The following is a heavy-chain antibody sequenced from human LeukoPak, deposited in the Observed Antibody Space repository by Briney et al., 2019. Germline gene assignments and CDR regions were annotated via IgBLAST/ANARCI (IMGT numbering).Heavy chain of an antibody. CDR3: AREQLSTGWFDP. J-gene: IGHJ5*02. D-gene: IGHD1-1*01. V-gene: IGHV4-59*12. CDR1: GGSIRSYY. CDR2: IYYSGST. Sequence: KPSETLSLTCTVSGGSIRSYYWNWIRQSPGKGLEWIGYIYYSGSTNYNPSLKSRVTISVDTPKNQFSLKLSSVTAADTAVYYWAREQLSTGWFDPWGQGTLVTVSS.